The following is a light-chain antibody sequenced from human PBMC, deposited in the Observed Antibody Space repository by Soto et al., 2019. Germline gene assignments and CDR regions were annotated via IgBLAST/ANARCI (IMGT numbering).Light chain of an antibody. CDR1: QSVSNNY. J-gene: IGKJ1*01. CDR3: QQYGSSPTWT. V-gene: IGKV3-20*01. Sequence: ESVLTQSPGTLSLSPGERATLSCRASQSVSNNYLAWYQQKSGQAPRLLIYGASTRATGIPDRFSGSGSGTDFTLTISRLVPEHSAVYYCQQYGSSPTWTFGQGTKVEIK. CDR2: GAS.